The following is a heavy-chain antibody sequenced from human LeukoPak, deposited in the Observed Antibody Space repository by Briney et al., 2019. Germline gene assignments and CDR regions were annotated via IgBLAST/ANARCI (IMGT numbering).Heavy chain of an antibody. J-gene: IGHJ5*02. CDR2: IYYSGST. Sequence: SETLSLTCTVSGCSISSYYWSWIRQPPGKGLEWIGYIYYSGSTNYNPSLKSRVTISVDTSKNQFSLKLSSVTAAAKAVYYCARRAYSSSYNWFDPWGQGTLVTVSS. V-gene: IGHV4-59*08. CDR1: GCSISSYY. CDR3: ARRAYSSSYNWFDP. D-gene: IGHD6-13*01.